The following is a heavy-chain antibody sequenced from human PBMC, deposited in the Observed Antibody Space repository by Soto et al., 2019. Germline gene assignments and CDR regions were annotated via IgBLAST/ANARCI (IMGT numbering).Heavy chain of an antibody. J-gene: IGHJ6*02. D-gene: IGHD2-2*01. V-gene: IGHV5-51*01. CDR3: ARVRTSWEGVYWDGMDV. CDR2: IYPGDSDT. Sequence: GESLKISCKGSGYSFTSYWIGWVRQLPGKGLEWMGIIYPGDSDTRYSPSFQGQVTISAHSSISTAYLQWSSLKASDTAMYYCARVRTSWEGVYWDGMDVCGHGPTVTVS. CDR1: GYSFTSYW.